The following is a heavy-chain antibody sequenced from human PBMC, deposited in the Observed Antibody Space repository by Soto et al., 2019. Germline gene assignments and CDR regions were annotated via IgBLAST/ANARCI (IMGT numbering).Heavy chain of an antibody. V-gene: IGHV4-59*01. Sequence: SETLSLTCNVSGGSISGYYWSWIRQPPGKGLEYIGYIYYRGSTNYNPSLESRVTMSVDTSRNQFSLKVNSVTAADTAVYYCARQQLLPFYYALDVWGQGTTVTVYS. CDR1: GGSISGYY. CDR3: ARQQLLPFYYALDV. J-gene: IGHJ6*02. CDR2: IYYRGST. D-gene: IGHD6-13*01.